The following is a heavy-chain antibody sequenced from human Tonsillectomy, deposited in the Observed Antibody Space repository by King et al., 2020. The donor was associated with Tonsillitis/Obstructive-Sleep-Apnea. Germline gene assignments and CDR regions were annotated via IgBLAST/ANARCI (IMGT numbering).Heavy chain of an antibody. CDR2: MNPNSGNT. Sequence: VQLVESRAEVKKPGASVKVSCKASGYTFTSYDINWVRQATGQGLEWMGWMNPNSGNTGYAQKFQGRVTMTRNTSISTAYMELSSLRSEDTAVYYCARAGKLDFWSGYYILDYWGQGTLVTVSS. D-gene: IGHD3-3*01. J-gene: IGHJ4*02. V-gene: IGHV1-8*01. CDR3: ARAGKLDFWSGYYILDY. CDR1: GYTFTSYD.